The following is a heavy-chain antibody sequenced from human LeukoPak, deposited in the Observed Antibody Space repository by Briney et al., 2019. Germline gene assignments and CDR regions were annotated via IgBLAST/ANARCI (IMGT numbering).Heavy chain of an antibody. D-gene: IGHD1-26*01. V-gene: IGHV1-69*04. J-gene: IGHJ4*02. CDR2: IIPILGIA. Sequence: GASVKVSCKASGGTFSSYAISWVRQAPGQGLEWMGRIIPILGIANYAQKFQGRVTITADKSTSTAYMELSSLRSEDTAVYYCARANSGIVGATTVGYWGQGTLVTVSS. CDR3: ARANSGIVGATTVGY. CDR1: GGTFSSYA.